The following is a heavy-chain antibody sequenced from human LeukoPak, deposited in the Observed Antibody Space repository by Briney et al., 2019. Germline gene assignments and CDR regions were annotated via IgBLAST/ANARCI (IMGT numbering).Heavy chain of an antibody. Sequence: SETLSLTCTVSGVSISSSYYDWGWLRQPPGKGLEWIGGIYYSGSTYYNPSLKSRATISEDTSKNQFSLKLSSGTAADTAVYYCARGGYYYGTWGQGTLVTVSS. CDR3: ARGGYYYGT. D-gene: IGHD3-10*01. CDR2: IYYSGST. J-gene: IGHJ4*02. V-gene: IGHV4-39*07. CDR1: GVSISSSYYD.